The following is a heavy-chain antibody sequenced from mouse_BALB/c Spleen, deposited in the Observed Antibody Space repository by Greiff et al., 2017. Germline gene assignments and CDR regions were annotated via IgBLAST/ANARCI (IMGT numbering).Heavy chain of an antibody. V-gene: IGHV3-6*02. CDR1: GYSITSGYY. CDR3: ARDSPIYYDYDEVPFAY. CDR2: ISYDGSN. D-gene: IGHD2-4*01. J-gene: IGHJ3*01. Sequence: EVQVVESGPGLVKPSQSLSLTCSVTGYSITSGYYWNWIRQFPGNKLEWMGYISYDGSNNYNPSLKNRISITRDTSKNQFFLKLNSVTTEDTATYYCARDSPIYYDYDEVPFAYWGQGTLVTVSA.